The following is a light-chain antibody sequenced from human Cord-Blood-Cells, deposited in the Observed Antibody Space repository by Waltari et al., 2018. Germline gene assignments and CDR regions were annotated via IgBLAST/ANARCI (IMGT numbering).Light chain of an antibody. Sequence: QSALTQPASVSGSPGQSITIPCTGTSSDVGSYNLVSWYQQQSGKAPKLIIYEGSKRPSGVSNRFSGSKSGNTASLTISGLQAEDEADYYCCSYAGSSTWVFGGGTKLTVL. CDR1: SSDVGSYNL. V-gene: IGLV2-23*01. CDR2: EGS. J-gene: IGLJ3*02. CDR3: CSYAGSSTWV.